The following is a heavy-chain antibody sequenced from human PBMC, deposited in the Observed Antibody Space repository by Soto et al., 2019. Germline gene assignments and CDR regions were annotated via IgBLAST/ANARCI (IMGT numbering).Heavy chain of an antibody. CDR2: INHSGST. V-gene: IGHV4-34*01. CDR1: GGSFSGYY. CDR3: ARGGVVVPAARCYYMDV. Sequence: PSETLSLTCAVYGGSFSGYYWSWIRQPPGKGLEWIGEINHSGSTNYNPSLKSRVTISVDTSKNQFSLKLSSVTAADTAVYYCARGGVVVPAARCYYMDVWGKGTTVTGSS. J-gene: IGHJ6*03. D-gene: IGHD2-2*01.